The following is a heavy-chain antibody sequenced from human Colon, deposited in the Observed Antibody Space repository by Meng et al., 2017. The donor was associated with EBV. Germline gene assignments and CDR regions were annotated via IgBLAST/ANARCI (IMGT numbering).Heavy chain of an antibody. CDR2: IYSNGNT. J-gene: IGHJ4*02. CDR1: GGSISSRVYY. D-gene: IGHD2-15*01. V-gene: IGHV4-39*07. CDR3: AKQGYCTGGSCFFDY. Sequence: LHPRRSGQGLVKPAETLSLICTASGGSISSRVYYWGWVRQSPGRGLEWIGSIYSNGNTYYNPSLKSRFTMSVDTSKNQFSLKVSSVTAADTAVYYCAKQGYCTGGSCFFDYWGPGTLVTVSS.